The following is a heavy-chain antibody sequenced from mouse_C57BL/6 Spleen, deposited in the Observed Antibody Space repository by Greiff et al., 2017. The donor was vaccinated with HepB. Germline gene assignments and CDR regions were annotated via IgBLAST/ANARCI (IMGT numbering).Heavy chain of an antibody. J-gene: IGHJ4*01. CDR2: IDPKSGGT. D-gene: IGHD2-12*01. CDR3: ARPLPYSDYGMDY. Sequence: QVQLKQSGAELVKPGASVKLSCTASGYTFTSYWMHWVKQRPGRGLEWIGRIDPKSGGTKYNEKFKSKATLTVDKPSSTSYLQLSSLTSEDSAVYCCARPLPYSDYGMDYWGQGTSVTVSS. V-gene: IGHV1-72*01. CDR1: GYTFTSYW.